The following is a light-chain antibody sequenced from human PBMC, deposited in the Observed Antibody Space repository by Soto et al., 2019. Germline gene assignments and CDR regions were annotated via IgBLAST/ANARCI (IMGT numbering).Light chain of an antibody. CDR1: QYIGRY. CDR3: QQSFITPHT. CDR2: AAS. J-gene: IGKJ2*01. Sequence: DIQMTQSPSSLSASVGDRVTITCRAGQYIGRYLNWYQQKPGKAPKLLIYAASSLHSGVPSRFSGSGSGTDFTLTISSLQPEDFATYYCQQSFITPHTFGQGTKVDIK. V-gene: IGKV1-39*01.